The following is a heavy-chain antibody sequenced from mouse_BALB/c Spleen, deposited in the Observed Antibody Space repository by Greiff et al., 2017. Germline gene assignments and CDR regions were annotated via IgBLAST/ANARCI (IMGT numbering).Heavy chain of an antibody. CDR3: ASHLLLRPYYFDY. Sequence: EVKLLESGGGLVQPGGSLKLSCAASGFDFSRYWMSWVRQAPGKGLEWIGEINPDSSTINYTPSLKDKFIISRDNAKNTLYLQMSKVRSEDTALYYCASHLLLRPYYFDYWGQGTTLTVSS. D-gene: IGHD1-1*01. CDR1: GFDFSRYW. V-gene: IGHV4-1*02. J-gene: IGHJ2*01. CDR2: INPDSSTI.